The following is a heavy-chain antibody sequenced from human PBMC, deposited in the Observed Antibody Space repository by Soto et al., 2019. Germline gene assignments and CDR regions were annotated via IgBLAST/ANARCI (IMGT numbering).Heavy chain of an antibody. D-gene: IGHD5-12*01. V-gene: IGHV3-23*01. J-gene: IGHJ6*02. Sequence: LRLSCAASGFTFSSYAMSWVRQAPGKGLEWVSAISGSGGSTYYADSVKGRFTISRDNSKNTLYLQMNSLRAEDTAVYYCAKGDLANYYGMDVWGQGTTVTVSS. CDR1: GFTFSSYA. CDR2: ISGSGGST. CDR3: AKGDLANYYGMDV.